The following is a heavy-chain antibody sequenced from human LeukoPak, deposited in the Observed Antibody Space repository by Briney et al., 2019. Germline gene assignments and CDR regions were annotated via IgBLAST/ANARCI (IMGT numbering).Heavy chain of an antibody. J-gene: IGHJ4*01. V-gene: IGHV4-59*07. CDR1: GGSISSYF. Sequence: PSDTLSLTCTVSGGSISSYFWNWIRQPPGQRLEWIGYMSNTGITKYNPSLKSRVTISADTSKNQFSLKLNSVTAADTAVYYCAKASVSTAVLFDSWGHGTLVAVSS. CDR3: AKASVSTAVLFDS. CDR2: MSNTGIT. D-gene: IGHD5/OR15-5a*01.